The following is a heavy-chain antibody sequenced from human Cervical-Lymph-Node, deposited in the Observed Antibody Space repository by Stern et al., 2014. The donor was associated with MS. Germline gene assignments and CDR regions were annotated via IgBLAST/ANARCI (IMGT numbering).Heavy chain of an antibody. Sequence: QVQLVQSGAEVKKPGSSVKVSCQASGGTFNVYAINWLRQAPGQGLEWMGGIIPIFGTANYAQKFQGRVTITAGESSRTSSLQLSSLRSNDTAVYYCARDGRHRGNYGLDVWGQGTTVIVSS. J-gene: IGHJ6*02. CDR1: GGTFNVYA. V-gene: IGHV1-69*01. CDR3: ARDGRHRGNYGLDV. D-gene: IGHD2/OR15-2a*01. CDR2: IIPIFGTA.